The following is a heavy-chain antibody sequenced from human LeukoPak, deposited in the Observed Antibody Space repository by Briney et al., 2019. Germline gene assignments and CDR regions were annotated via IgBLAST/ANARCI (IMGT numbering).Heavy chain of an antibody. CDR2: INPNSGGT. Sequence: ASVKVSCKASGYTFTGYYMHWVRQAPGQGLEWMGWINPNSGGTNYAQKFQGRVTMTRDTSISTAYMELSRLRSGDTAVYYCARDSAGWLQLGYYFDCWGQGTLVTVSS. V-gene: IGHV1-2*02. CDR1: GYTFTGYY. D-gene: IGHD5-24*01. J-gene: IGHJ4*02. CDR3: ARDSAGWLQLGYYFDC.